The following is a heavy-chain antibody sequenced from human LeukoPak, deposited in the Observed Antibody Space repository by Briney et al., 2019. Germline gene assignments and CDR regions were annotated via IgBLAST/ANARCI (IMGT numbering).Heavy chain of an antibody. D-gene: IGHD3-10*01. CDR2: ISYDGSNK. V-gene: IGHV3-30*18. CDR3: AKDVLLWFGELWNYFDY. J-gene: IGHJ4*02. Sequence: GRSLRLSCAASGFTFSSHGMHWVRQAPGKGLEWVAVISYDGSNKYYADSVKGRFTISRDNSKNTLYLQMNSLRAEDTAVYYCAKDVLLWFGELWNYFDYWGQGTLVTVSS. CDR1: GFTFSSHG.